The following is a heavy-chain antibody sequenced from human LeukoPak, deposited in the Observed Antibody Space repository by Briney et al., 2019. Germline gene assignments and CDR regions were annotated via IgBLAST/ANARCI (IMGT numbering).Heavy chain of an antibody. J-gene: IGHJ6*03. CDR1: GVSISSGTNY. CDR3: AWNHYMDV. D-gene: IGHD1-1*01. V-gene: IGHV4-61*02. Sequence: SETLSLTCTVSGVSISSGTNYRSWIRQPAGKGLEWIGRIYSSGSTNYNPSLKSRVTMSLDTSKNQFSLTLSPVTAADTAIYFCAWNHYMDVWGKGTAVTISS. CDR2: IYSSGST.